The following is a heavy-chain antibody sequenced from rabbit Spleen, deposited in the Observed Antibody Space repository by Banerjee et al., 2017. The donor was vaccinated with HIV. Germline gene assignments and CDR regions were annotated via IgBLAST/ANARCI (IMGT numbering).Heavy chain of an antibody. CDR3: ARDSGTSFSTYGMDL. D-gene: IGHD8-1*01. CDR1: GFSFNSGYD. Sequence: QSLEESGGGLVKPGGTLTLTCKASGFSFNSGYDMCWVRQAPGKGLEWIACIYAGNSGSTYSATWAKGRFTISKTSSTTVTLQMTSLTAADTATYFCARDSGTSFSTYGMDLWGPGTLVTV. J-gene: IGHJ6*01. CDR2: IYAGNSGST. V-gene: IGHV1S40*01.